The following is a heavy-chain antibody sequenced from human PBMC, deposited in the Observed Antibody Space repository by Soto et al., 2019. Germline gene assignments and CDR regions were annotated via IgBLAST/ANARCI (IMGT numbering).Heavy chain of an antibody. CDR1: GFTLSTYY. D-gene: IGHD3-22*01. V-gene: IGHV3-7*05. J-gene: IGHJ4*02. Sequence: PGGSLRLSCAASGFTLSTYYMGWVRQAPGKGLEWVANINQAGSIKNYVDSVKGRFTVSRDNAKNSLYLQMNSLRADDTAVYYCVRDLVGSRAYLGQWGQGTQVTVSS. CDR3: VRDLVGSRAYLGQ. CDR2: INQAGSIK.